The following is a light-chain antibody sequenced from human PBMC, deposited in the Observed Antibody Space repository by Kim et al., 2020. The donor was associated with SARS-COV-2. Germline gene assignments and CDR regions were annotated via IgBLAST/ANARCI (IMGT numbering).Light chain of an antibody. Sequence: QAVTISCSGTSTNLGNYYVYWYQQQPPTDPPLLIYDNNRRPSGVPDRFSGCKSGATATLGITGLQPGDEDDYYCGTWDSRLSTSGVFGGGTQLTVL. CDR1: STNLGNYY. CDR3: GTWDSRLSTSGV. CDR2: DNN. V-gene: IGLV1-51*01. J-gene: IGLJ2*01.